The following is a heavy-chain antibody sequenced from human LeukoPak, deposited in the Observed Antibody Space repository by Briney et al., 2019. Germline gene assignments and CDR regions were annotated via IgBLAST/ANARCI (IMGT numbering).Heavy chain of an antibody. Sequence: KPSETLSLTCTVSGGSISSGGYYWSWIRQHPGKGLEWIGYIYYSGSTYYNPSLKSRVTISVDTSKNQFSLKLSSVPAADTAVYYCARDPRYYYDNDAFDIWGQGTMVTVSS. D-gene: IGHD3-22*01. CDR2: IYYSGST. CDR1: GGSISSGGYY. CDR3: ARDPRYYYDNDAFDI. V-gene: IGHV4-31*03. J-gene: IGHJ3*02.